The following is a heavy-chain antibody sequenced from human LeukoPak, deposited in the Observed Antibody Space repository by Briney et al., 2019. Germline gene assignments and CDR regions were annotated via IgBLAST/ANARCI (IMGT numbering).Heavy chain of an antibody. CDR2: ISAYNGNT. J-gene: IGHJ4*02. CDR1: GYTFTIYG. Sequence: GASVKVSCKASGYTFTIYGISWVRQAPGQGLEWMGWISAYNGNTNYAQKLQGRVTMTTDTSTSAAYMELRSLRSDDTAVYYCASAPRRGYSYGPGDPHFDYWGQGTLVTVSS. CDR3: ASAPRRGYSYGPGDPHFDY. V-gene: IGHV1-18*01. D-gene: IGHD5-18*01.